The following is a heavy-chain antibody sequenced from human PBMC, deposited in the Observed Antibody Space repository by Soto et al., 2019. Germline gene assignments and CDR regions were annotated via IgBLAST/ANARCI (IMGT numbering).Heavy chain of an antibody. Sequence: QVQLVQSGAEVKKPGASVKVSCKASGYTFTTYYMHWVRQAPGQGLEWMGIINLSGGSTSYAQKFQGRVTMTGDTSTSTVYMELSSLRSEDTAAYYCAGGGIITFGGAYFDYWGQGTLFTVSS. J-gene: IGHJ4*02. CDR3: AGGGIITFGGAYFDY. D-gene: IGHD3-16*01. CDR2: INLSGGST. CDR1: GYTFTTYY. V-gene: IGHV1-46*01.